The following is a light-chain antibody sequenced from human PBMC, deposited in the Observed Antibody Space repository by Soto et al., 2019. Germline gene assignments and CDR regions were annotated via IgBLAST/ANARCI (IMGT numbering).Light chain of an antibody. CDR3: QQYYSFPPT. V-gene: IGKV1D-8*01. Sequence: IQMTQSPSSLSASVGDRVTITCRASQSISNYLAWYQQKPGKAPELLIYAASTLQSGVPSRFSGSGSGTDFTLTISCLQSEDFATYYCQQYYSFPPTFGQGTKVDIK. CDR2: AAS. CDR1: QSISNY. J-gene: IGKJ1*01.